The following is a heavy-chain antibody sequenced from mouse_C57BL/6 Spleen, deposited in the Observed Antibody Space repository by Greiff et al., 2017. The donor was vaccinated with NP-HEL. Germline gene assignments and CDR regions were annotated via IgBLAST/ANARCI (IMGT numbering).Heavy chain of an antibody. CDR3: ARSSNWDRGFDY. J-gene: IGHJ2*01. CDR1: GFTFTDYY. V-gene: IGHV7-3*01. CDR2: IRNKANGYTT. Sequence: VQLQQSGGGLVQPGGSLSLSCAASGFTFTDYYMSWVRQPPGKALEWLGFIRNKANGYTTEYSASVKGRFTISRDNSQSILYLQMNALRAEDSATYYCARSSNWDRGFDYWGQGTTLTVSS. D-gene: IGHD4-1*01.